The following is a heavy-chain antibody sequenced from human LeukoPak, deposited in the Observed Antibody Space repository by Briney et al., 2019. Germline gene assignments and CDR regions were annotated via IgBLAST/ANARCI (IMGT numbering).Heavy chain of an antibody. CDR1: GGSFSGYY. CDR3: ARGPARVGATPLDY. Sequence: SETLSLTCAVYGGSFSGYYWSWIRQPPGKGLEWIGEINHSGSTNYNPSLKSRVTISVDTSKNQFSLKLSSVTAADTAVYYCARGPARVGATPLDYWGQGTLVTVSS. D-gene: IGHD1-26*01. J-gene: IGHJ4*02. V-gene: IGHV4-34*01. CDR2: INHSGST.